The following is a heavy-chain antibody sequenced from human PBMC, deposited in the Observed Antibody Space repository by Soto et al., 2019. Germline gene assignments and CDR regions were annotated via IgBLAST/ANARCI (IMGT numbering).Heavy chain of an antibody. Sequence: SETLSLTCAVYGGSFSGYYWSWIRQPPGKGLEWIGEINHSGSTNYNPSLKSRVTISVDTSKNQFSLKLSSVTAADTAVYYCARGRRVRFLEVTGNPGYMDVWGKGTTVTVSS. J-gene: IGHJ6*03. D-gene: IGHD3-3*01. V-gene: IGHV4-34*01. CDR1: GGSFSGYY. CDR3: ARGRRVRFLEVTGNPGYMDV. CDR2: INHSGST.